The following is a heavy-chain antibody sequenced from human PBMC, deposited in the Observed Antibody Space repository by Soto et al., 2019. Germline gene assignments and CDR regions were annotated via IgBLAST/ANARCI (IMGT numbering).Heavy chain of an antibody. D-gene: IGHD2-21*01. CDR2: IDPSDSYT. V-gene: IGHV5-10-1*01. J-gene: IGHJ6*02. Sequence: GDSLKISCKGSGYMFTSYWITWVRQMPGKGLEWMGRIDPSDSYTTYSPSFQGHVTFSADKSITTAFLHWSSLKASDTAIYYCVRRGNWNSHGGGMDVWGQGTTVTVSS. CDR3: VRRGNWNSHGGGMDV. CDR1: GYMFTSYW.